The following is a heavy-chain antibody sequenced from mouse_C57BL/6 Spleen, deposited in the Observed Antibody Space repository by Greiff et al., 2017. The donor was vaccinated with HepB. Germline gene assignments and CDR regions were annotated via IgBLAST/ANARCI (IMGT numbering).Heavy chain of an antibody. CDR1: GYSITSGYY. CDR2: ISYDGSN. V-gene: IGHV3-6*01. Sequence: EVQLRQSGPGLVKPSQSLSLTCSVTGYSITSGYYWNWIRQFPGNKLEWMGYISYDGSNNYNPSLKNRISITRDTSKNQFFLKLNSVTTEDTATYYCARDGYPWFAYWGQGTLVTVSA. J-gene: IGHJ3*01. CDR3: ARDGYPWFAY. D-gene: IGHD2-2*01.